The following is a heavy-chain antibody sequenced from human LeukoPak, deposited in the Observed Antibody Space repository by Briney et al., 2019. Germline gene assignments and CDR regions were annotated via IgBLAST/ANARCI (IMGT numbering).Heavy chain of an antibody. J-gene: IGHJ6*02. CDR1: GGSISSISSNNYH. V-gene: IGHV4-39*02. CDR3: AREMGVVTAHGIDV. D-gene: IGHD4-23*01. CDR2: IYYSGST. Sequence: KPSETLSLTCIVSGGSISSISSNNYHWGWIRQPPGKGLEWIGSIYYSGSTYYNPSLKSRVTMSVDTSKNQFSLKLSSVTAADTALYYCAREMGVVTAHGIDVWGQGTTVTVSS.